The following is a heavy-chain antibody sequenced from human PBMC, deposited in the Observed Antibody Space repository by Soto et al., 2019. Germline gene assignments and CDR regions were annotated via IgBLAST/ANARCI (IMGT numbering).Heavy chain of an antibody. CDR1: GATFSSYA. D-gene: IGHD5-12*01. CDR2: IVPTVDTS. Sequence: QVQLVQSGAEVRQPASSVKVSCKTSGATFSSYAITWVRQAPGQGLEWMGGIVPTVDTSTYAQKFQGRVTITADKFTNTVYMELSSLRSDDTVVYYCVRVVAIPGYPDHWGQGTLVTVSS. J-gene: IGHJ4*02. V-gene: IGHV1-69*14. CDR3: VRVVAIPGYPDH.